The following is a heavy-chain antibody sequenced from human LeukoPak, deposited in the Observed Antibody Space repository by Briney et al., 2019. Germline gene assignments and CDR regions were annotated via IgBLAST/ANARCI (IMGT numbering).Heavy chain of an antibody. CDR3: ARVSLSGYDFDY. Sequence: GASVKVSCKASGYTFTSYYMHWARQAPGQGLEWMGWINPNSGGTNYAQKFQGRVTMTRDTSISTAYMELSRLRSDDTAVYYCARVSLSGYDFDYWGQGTLVTVSS. CDR2: INPNSGGT. CDR1: GYTFTSYY. D-gene: IGHD5-12*01. V-gene: IGHV1-2*02. J-gene: IGHJ4*02.